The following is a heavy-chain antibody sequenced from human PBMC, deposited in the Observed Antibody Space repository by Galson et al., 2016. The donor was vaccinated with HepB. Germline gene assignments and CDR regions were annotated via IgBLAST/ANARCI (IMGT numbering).Heavy chain of an antibody. V-gene: IGHV3-30-3*01. CDR2: ISYDGSKR. D-gene: IGHD2-15*01. CDR1: GFSFNKYT. J-gene: IGHJ3*02. CDR3: ARVGTLLLVEGDAFNI. Sequence: SLRLSCAASGFSFNKYTLHWVRQAPGKGLEWLSLISYDGSKRNYADSVKGRFTISRDNPGNTPYLQMNSLRDEDTAIYFCARVGTLLLVEGDAFNIWGQGTMVIVSS.